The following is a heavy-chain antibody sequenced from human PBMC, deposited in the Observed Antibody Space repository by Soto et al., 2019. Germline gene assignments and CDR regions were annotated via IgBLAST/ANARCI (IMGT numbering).Heavy chain of an antibody. Sequence: GGSLRLSCAASGFTVSSNYMSWVRQAPGKGLEWVSVIYSGGSTYYADSVKGRFTISRDNSKNTLYLQMNSLRAEDTAVYYCARDTNYYGSGSYSSDAFDIWGQGTMVTVSS. CDR2: IYSGGST. V-gene: IGHV3-66*01. J-gene: IGHJ3*02. CDR1: GFTVSSNY. CDR3: ARDTNYYGSGSYSSDAFDI. D-gene: IGHD3-10*01.